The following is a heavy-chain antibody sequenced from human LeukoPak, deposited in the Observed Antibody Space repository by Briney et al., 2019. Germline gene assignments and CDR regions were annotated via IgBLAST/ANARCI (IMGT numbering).Heavy chain of an antibody. V-gene: IGHV3-9*01. Sequence: GRSLRLSCAASGFTFDDYAMHWVRQAPGKGLEWVSGISWNSGSIGYADSVKGRFTISRDNAKNSLYLQMNSLRAEDTALYYCAKDSGSYPTNIDYWGQGTLVTVSS. CDR3: AKDSGSYPTNIDY. CDR2: ISWNSGSI. D-gene: IGHD1-26*01. J-gene: IGHJ4*02. CDR1: GFTFDDYA.